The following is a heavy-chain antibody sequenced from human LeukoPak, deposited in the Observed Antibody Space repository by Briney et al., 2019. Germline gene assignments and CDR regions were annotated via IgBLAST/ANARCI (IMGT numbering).Heavy chain of an antibody. CDR3: ARDALGYCSGGSCYSPTYYYMDV. J-gene: IGHJ6*03. Sequence: GGSLRLSCAASGFTFSSYSMNWVRKAPGKGLEWVSSISSSSSYIYYADSVKGRFTISRDNARNSLYLQMNSLIAEDTAVYYCARDALGYCSGGSCYSPTYYYMDVWGKGTTVTVSS. V-gene: IGHV3-21*01. CDR2: ISSSSSYI. CDR1: GFTFSSYS. D-gene: IGHD2-15*01.